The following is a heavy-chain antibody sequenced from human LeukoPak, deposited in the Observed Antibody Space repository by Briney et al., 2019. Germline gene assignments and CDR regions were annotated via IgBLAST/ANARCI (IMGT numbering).Heavy chain of an antibody. CDR2: ISSSSSYI. V-gene: IGHV3-21*01. CDR1: GFTFSSYS. CDR3: ARFGSGWTPSLDY. J-gene: IGHJ4*02. Sequence: GGSLRLSCAASGFTFSSYSMNWVRQAPGKGLEWVSSISSSSSYIYYADSVKGRFTISRDNAKNSLYLQMNSLRAEDTAVYYCARFGSGWTPSLDYWGQGTLVTVSS. D-gene: IGHD6-19*01.